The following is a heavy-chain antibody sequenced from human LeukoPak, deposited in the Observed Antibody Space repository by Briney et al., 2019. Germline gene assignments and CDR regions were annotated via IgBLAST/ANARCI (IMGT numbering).Heavy chain of an antibody. V-gene: IGHV3-48*04. CDR1: GFTFSTYS. CDR2: IDGSTRTI. CDR3: AKESPSFDY. Sequence: PGGSLRLSCAASGFTFSTYSMNWVRQAPGKGLEWISFIDGSTRTIFYADSVKGRFSISRDNAKNSLFLQMNSLRVEDTAVYYCAKESPSFDYWGQGTLVTVSS. J-gene: IGHJ4*02.